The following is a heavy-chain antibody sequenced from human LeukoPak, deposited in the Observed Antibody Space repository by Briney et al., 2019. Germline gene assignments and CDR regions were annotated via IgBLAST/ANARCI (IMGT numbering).Heavy chain of an antibody. CDR1: GFTFSSYS. V-gene: IGHV3-48*01. Sequence: GGSLRLSCAACGFTFSSYSMNWVRQAPGKGLEWVSYISSGSSTIYYADSVKGRFTISRDNAKNSLHLQMNSLRAEDTAVYYCARVAGGRGYYFDYWGQGTLVTVSS. D-gene: IGHD3-10*01. CDR3: ARVAGGRGYYFDY. J-gene: IGHJ4*02. CDR2: ISSGSSTI.